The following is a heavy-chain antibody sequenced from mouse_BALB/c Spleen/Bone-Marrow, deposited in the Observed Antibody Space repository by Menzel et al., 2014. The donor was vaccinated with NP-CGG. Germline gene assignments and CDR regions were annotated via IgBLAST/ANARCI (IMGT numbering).Heavy chain of an antibody. CDR1: GFTFNTNA. Sequence: EVMLVESGGGLVQPKGSLKLSCAASGFTFNTNAMNWVRQAPGKGLEWVARIRGKSNNFATYYADSVKDRFTISRDDSQSMLYLHMNNVKTEDTAMYYCVRGWGNYGYAMDCWGQGTSVTVSS. D-gene: IGHD2-1*01. CDR2: IRGKSNNFAT. V-gene: IGHV10S3*01. J-gene: IGHJ4*01. CDR3: VRGWGNYGYAMDC.